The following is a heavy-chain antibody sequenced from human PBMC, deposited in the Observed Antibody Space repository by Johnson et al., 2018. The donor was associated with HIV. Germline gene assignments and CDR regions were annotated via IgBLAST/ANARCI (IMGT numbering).Heavy chain of an antibody. CDR1: GFTFDDYA. Sequence: VQLVESGGNLVQPGRSLRLSCAASGFTFDDYAMHWVRQAPGKGLEWVGRIKSRTDGGTTDYAAPAKGRFTISRDDSKNTLYLHMKSLKTEDTAVYFCTTLPPTWRAFHIWGQGTMVTVSS. D-gene: IGHD4-11*01. CDR3: TTLPPTWRAFHI. J-gene: IGHJ3*02. V-gene: IGHV3-15*01. CDR2: IKSRTDGGTT.